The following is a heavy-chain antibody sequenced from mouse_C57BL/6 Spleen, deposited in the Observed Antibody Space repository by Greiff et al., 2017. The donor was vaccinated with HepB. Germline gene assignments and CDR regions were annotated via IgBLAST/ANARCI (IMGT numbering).Heavy chain of an antibody. CDR1: GFTFSSYA. CDR3: AREGYVNLFDY. J-gene: IGHJ2*01. Sequence: EVNVVESGGGLVKPGGSLKLSCAASGFTFSSYAMSWVRQTPEKRLEWVATISDGGSYTYYPDNVKGRFTISRDNAKNNLYLQMSHLKSEDTAMYYCAREGYVNLFDYWGQGTTLTVSS. V-gene: IGHV5-4*01. CDR2: ISDGGSYT. D-gene: IGHD2-1*01.